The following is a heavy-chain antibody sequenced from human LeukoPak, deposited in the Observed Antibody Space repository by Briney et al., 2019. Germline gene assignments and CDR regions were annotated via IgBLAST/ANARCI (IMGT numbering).Heavy chain of an antibody. CDR2: IYTSGST. D-gene: IGHD3-9*01. CDR3: ARQVMIRYFDWYFDY. CDR1: GGSISSYY. V-gene: IGHV4-4*07. J-gene: IGHJ4*02. Sequence: SETLSLTCTVSGGSISSYYWSWIRQPAGKGLEWIGRIYTSGSTNYNPSLTSRVTMSVDTSKNQFSLKLSSVTAADTAVYYCARQVMIRYFDWYFDYWGQGTLVTVSS.